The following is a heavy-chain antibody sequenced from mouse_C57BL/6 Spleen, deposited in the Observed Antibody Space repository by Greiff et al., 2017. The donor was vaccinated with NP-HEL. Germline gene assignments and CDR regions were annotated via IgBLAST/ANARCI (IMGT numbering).Heavy chain of an antibody. CDR3: ARELGFDY. J-gene: IGHJ2*01. CDR1: GYAFSSSW. D-gene: IGHD4-1*01. CDR2: IYPGDGDT. Sequence: VQLQQSGPELVKPGASVKISCKASGYAFSSSWMNWVKQRPGKGLEWIGRIYPGDGDTNYNGKFKGKATLTADKSSSTAYMQLSSLTSEDSAVYCGARELGFDYWGQGTTLTVSS. V-gene: IGHV1-82*01.